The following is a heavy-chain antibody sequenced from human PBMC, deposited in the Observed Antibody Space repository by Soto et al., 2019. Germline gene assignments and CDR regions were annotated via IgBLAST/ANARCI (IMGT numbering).Heavy chain of an antibody. D-gene: IGHD3-10*02. CDR1: GFSLSTNGVG. CDR3: AHSPRITLYDY. CDR2: IYWVDDK. V-gene: IGHV2-5*02. Sequence: QITLKESGPTMVKPTQTLTLTCTFSGFSLSTNGVGVGWIRQPPGKALEWLALIYWVDDKRYSPSLKSRLTITKDTSKNRVVLTITNIDPVEIATYYCAHSPRITLYDYWGQGTLVTVSS. J-gene: IGHJ4*02.